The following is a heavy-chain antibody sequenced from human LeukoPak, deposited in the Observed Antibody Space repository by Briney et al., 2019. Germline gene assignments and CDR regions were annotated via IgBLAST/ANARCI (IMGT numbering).Heavy chain of an antibody. Sequence: GGSLRLSCAASGFTFSSYGMNWARQAPGRGLEWVASINHNGNVNYYVDSVKGRFTISRDNAKNSLYLQMSNLRAEDTAVYFCARGGGLDVWGQGATVTVSS. CDR3: ARGGGLDV. V-gene: IGHV3-7*03. J-gene: IGHJ6*02. D-gene: IGHD3-16*01. CDR2: INHNGNVN. CDR1: GFTFSSYG.